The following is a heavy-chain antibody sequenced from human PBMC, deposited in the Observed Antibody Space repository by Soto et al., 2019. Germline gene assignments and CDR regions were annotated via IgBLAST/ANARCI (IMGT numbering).Heavy chain of an antibody. CDR1: GYTFTNYD. CDR2: MNLNSANT. V-gene: IGHV1-8*01. D-gene: IGHD1-26*01. J-gene: IGHJ5*02. CDR3: ARMATSGTLNWFDP. Sequence: QAQLVQSGAEVKEPGASVKVSCKASGYTFTNYDISWVRQATGQGLEWMGWMNLNSANTGYAQKFQGRVSMTRDTSINTAYMELSSLRSEDTAIYYCARMATSGTLNWFDPWGQGTLVTVSS.